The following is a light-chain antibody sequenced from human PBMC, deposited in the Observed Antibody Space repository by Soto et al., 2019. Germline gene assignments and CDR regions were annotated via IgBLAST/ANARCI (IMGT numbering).Light chain of an antibody. V-gene: IGKV1-5*01. CDR1: QSISSW. J-gene: IGKJ5*01. CDR3: QQYNTYST. Sequence: MTQSPATLSASVGDRVTITCRASQSISSWLAWYQQKPGKAPKLLIYDASSLESGVPSRFSGSGSGTEFTLTITGLQPDDFATYFCQQYNTYSTFGQGTRLEIK. CDR2: DAS.